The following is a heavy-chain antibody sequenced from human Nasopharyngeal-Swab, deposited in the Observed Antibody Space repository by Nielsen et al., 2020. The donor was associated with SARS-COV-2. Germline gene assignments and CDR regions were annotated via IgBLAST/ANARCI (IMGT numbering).Heavy chain of an antibody. V-gene: IGHV3-21*01. CDR3: ARQDRFYYYLDV. CDR2: ISPSSGYI. D-gene: IGHD3-3*01. CDR1: GFTFGSFG. Sequence: LSLTWAGSGFTFGSFGMTWGRQAPGKGLEWVSYISPSSGYIYYAESLKGRFTISRDNGKNSVYLQMNSLRADDTAVYFCARQDRFYYYLDVWGKGTTVTVSS. J-gene: IGHJ6*03.